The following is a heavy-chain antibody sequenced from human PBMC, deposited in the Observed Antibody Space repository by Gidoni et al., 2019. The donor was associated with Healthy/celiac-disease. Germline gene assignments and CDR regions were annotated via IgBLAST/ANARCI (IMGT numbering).Heavy chain of an antibody. V-gene: IGHV4-59*01. CDR3: ARGIGDYYDSSGSFDY. J-gene: IGHJ4*02. D-gene: IGHD3-22*01. Sequence: QVQLQESGPGLVKPSETLSLTCTVSGGSISRYSWSWIRQPPGKGLEWIGYIYYSGSTTHNPSLKSRVTISVDTSKNQFSLKLSSVTAADTAVYYCARGIGDYYDSSGSFDYWGQGTLVTVSS. CDR2: IYYSGST. CDR1: GGSISRYS.